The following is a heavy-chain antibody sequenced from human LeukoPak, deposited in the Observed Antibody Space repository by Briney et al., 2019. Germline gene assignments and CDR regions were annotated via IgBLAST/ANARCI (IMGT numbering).Heavy chain of an antibody. CDR1: GFTFSTYS. Sequence: GGSLRLSCAASGFTFSTYSMTWVRQAPGRGLEWVSTIGATVGKTHYAGSVKGRFTISRDNSKNTMYLQMDSLRAEDTAVYYCAKWADYWGQGTLVTVSS. CDR3: AKWADY. J-gene: IGHJ4*02. CDR2: IGATVGKT. V-gene: IGHV3-23*01.